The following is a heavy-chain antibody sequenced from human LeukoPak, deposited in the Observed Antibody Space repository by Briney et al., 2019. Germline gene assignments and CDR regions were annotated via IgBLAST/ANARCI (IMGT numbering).Heavy chain of an antibody. V-gene: IGHV3-21*01. CDR2: ISSSSSYI. Sequence: GGSLRLSCAASGLTFSSYSMNWVRQAPGKGLECVSSISSSSSYIYYADSVKGRFTISKDNAKNSLYLQMNSLRAEDTAVYYCVMEYAIQLWPGYYFDSWGQGTLVTVSS. J-gene: IGHJ4*02. D-gene: IGHD5-18*01. CDR1: GLTFSSYS. CDR3: VMEYAIQLWPGYYFDS.